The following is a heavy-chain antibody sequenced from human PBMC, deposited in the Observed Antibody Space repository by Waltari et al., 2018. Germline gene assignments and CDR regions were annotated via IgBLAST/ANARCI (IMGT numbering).Heavy chain of an antibody. CDR3: AKEWRGDGGSWSPGAFDS. V-gene: IGHV7-4-1*01. Sequence: QVQVVQSGSELKNPGASVKVSCKASGYTFSKYAMNWVRQAPGQGLEWMGWSHTSTGKPTYAPGFTERFVFSVDTSVSTAYLQISSLKAEDSAVYYCAKEWRGDGGSWSPGAFDSWGQGTLVTVSS. D-gene: IGHD6-13*01. CDR2: SHTSTGKP. CDR1: GYTFSKYA. J-gene: IGHJ4*02.